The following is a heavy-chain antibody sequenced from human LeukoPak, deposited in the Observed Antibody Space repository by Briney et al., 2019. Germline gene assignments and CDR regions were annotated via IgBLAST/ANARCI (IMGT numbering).Heavy chain of an antibody. J-gene: IGHJ4*02. D-gene: IGHD3-10*01. CDR2: SYNNVIY. CDR1: GGSISSSSHY. CDR3: AGHLPPYGSGSYYHRTTFDY. V-gene: IGHV4-39*01. Sequence: SETLSLTCTVSGGSISSSSHYWGWIRQPPGKGLEWIMDSYNNVIYYYNPSLESQFSISVDTSKNQFSLKLSSVTAADTAVYYCAGHLPPYGSGSYYHRTTFDYWGQGILVIVS.